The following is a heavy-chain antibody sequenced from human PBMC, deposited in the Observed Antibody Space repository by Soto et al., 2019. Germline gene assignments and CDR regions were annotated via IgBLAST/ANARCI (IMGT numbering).Heavy chain of an antibody. D-gene: IGHD3-22*01. Sequence: EVQLLESGGGLVQPGGSLRLSCAASGFTFSSYAMSWVRQAPGKGLEWVSAISVSGGSTYYADSVKGRFTISRDNSKNTLYLQMNSLRAEDTAVYYCAKYDSSGREFDYWGQGTLVTVSS. CDR1: GFTFSSYA. CDR3: AKYDSSGREFDY. V-gene: IGHV3-23*01. J-gene: IGHJ4*02. CDR2: ISVSGGST.